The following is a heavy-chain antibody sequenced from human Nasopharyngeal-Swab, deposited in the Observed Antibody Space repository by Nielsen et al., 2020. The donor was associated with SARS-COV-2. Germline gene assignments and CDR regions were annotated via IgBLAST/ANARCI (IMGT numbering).Heavy chain of an antibody. CDR1: GYTLTELS. V-gene: IGHV1-24*01. CDR3: ATIVVVTAKEAFDI. D-gene: IGHD2-21*02. CDR2: FDPEDGET. Sequence: ASVKVSCKVSGYTLTELSMHWVRQAPGKGLEWMGGFDPEDGETIYAQKFQGRVTMTEDTSTDTAYMELRSLRSEDTAVYSCATIVVVTAKEAFDIWGQGTMVTVSS. J-gene: IGHJ3*02.